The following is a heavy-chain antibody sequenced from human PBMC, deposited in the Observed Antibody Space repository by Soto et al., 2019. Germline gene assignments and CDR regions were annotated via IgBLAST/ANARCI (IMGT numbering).Heavy chain of an antibody. CDR1: GYTFTSYG. CDR3: VRRHVSATGIDWFDP. D-gene: IGHD6-13*01. V-gene: IGHV1-3*01. CDR2: INAANGDT. Sequence: ASVKVSFKASGYTFTSYGIHWLRQAPGQRLEWMGWINAANGDTKYSPKFQGRVTITRDTSASTAYMELSSLRSEDTAVYYCVRRHVSATGIDWFDPWGQGTLVTV. J-gene: IGHJ5*02.